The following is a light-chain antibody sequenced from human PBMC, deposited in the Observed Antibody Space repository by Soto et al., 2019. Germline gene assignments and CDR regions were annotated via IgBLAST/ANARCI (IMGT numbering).Light chain of an antibody. CDR2: GAS. CDR3: LQDYNFPWA. Sequence: IQVTQSPPSLSASAGDRVTISCRASQGIRSDLAWYQQKPGKVPKLLIYGASKLASGVPSRFSGSGFGTDFTLTISSLQPEDFATYYCLQDYNFPWAFGQGTKVEIK. J-gene: IGKJ1*01. V-gene: IGKV1-6*01. CDR1: QGIRSD.